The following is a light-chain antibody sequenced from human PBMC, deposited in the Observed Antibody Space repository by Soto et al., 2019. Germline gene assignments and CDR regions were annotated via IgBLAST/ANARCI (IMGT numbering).Light chain of an antibody. CDR3: QQYNNWPPVT. V-gene: IGKV1-5*01. CDR2: DAS. CDR1: QSISSW. Sequence: DIQMTQSPSTLSASVGDKVPITCRASQSISSWLAWYQQKPGKAPKLLIYDASSLESGVPSRFSGSGSGTEFTLTISSLQSEDFAVYYCQQYNNWPPVTFGQGTKVDI. J-gene: IGKJ1*01.